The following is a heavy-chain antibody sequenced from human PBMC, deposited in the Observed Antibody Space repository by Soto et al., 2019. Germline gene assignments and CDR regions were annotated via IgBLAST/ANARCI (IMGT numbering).Heavy chain of an antibody. CDR1: GFIFSDYY. CDR2: ISSTGSTI. CDR3: ARHRSHSTSSGLDY. J-gene: IGHJ4*02. Sequence: QVQLVESGGGLVKPGGSLRLSCAASGFIFSDYYMSWIRQAPGKGLEWVSYISSTGSTIEYADSVKGRFTISRDHAGNSLYLQMNTLRVDDTAVYYCARHRSHSTSSGLDYWGRGTLVTVSS. V-gene: IGHV3-11*01. D-gene: IGHD6-6*01.